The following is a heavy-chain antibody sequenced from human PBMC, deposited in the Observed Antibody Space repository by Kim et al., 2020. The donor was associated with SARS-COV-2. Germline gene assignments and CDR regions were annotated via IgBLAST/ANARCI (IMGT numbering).Heavy chain of an antibody. D-gene: IGHD3-3*02. J-gene: IGHJ6*01. V-gene: IGHV3-66*01. CDR2: LYSGGST. CDR1: GFTVSSNY. CDR3: AREVWVSASADYYYYVLDV. Sequence: GGSLRLSCAASGFTVSSNYMSWVRQAPGKGLEWVSVLYSGGSTYYAYSVKGRFTISRDNSTNTLYLQMNSPRAADTAVYYCAREVWVSASADYYYYVLDV.